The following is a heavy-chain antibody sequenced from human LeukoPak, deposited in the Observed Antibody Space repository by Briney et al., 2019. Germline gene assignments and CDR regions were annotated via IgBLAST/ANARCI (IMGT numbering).Heavy chain of an antibody. J-gene: IGHJ4*02. CDR1: GFTFSSYW. V-gene: IGHV3-7*01. CDR2: IKQDGSEK. Sequence: PGGSLRLSCAASGFTFSSYWMSWVRQAPGKGLEWVANIKQDGSEKYYVDSVKGRFTISRDNAKNSLYLQMNSLRAEDTAVYYCAPEWYYYDSSGYYYFDYWGQGTLVTVSS. CDR3: APEWYYYDSSGYYYFDY. D-gene: IGHD3-22*01.